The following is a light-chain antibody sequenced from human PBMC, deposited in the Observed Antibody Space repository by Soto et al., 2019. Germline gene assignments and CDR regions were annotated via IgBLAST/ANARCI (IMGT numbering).Light chain of an antibody. V-gene: IGLV2-14*01. CDR3: SSYIVTDTLSV. CDR1: SSDIGVYNY. Sequence: QSALTQPASVSGSPGQSITISCAGTSSDIGVYNYVSWYQQYPGKAPKLIIYEVSYRPSGVSNRFSGYKSGNTASLTISGLQAEDEADYYCSSYIVTDTLSVLGTGTKVTVL. J-gene: IGLJ1*01. CDR2: EVS.